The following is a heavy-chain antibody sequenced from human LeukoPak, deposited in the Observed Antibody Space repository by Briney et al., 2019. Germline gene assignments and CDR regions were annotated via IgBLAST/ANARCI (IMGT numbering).Heavy chain of an antibody. J-gene: IGHJ3*02. CDR3: ARVGDGLNDAFDI. CDR2: INPITGGT. CDR1: GYTFTGYY. V-gene: IGHV1-2*06. D-gene: IGHD5-24*01. Sequence: ASVKVSCKASGYTFTGYYMNWVRQAPGQGLEWLGRINPITGGTNFAQSFQGRVTMTRDTSITTAYMELSRLRSDDTAVYYCARVGDGLNDAFDIWGQGTMVTVSS.